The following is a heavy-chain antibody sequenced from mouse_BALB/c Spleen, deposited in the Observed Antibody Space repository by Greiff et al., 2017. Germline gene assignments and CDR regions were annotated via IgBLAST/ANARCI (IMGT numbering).Heavy chain of an antibody. D-gene: IGHD2-2*01. CDR1: GFTFSSYA. J-gene: IGHJ4*01. Sequence: DVKLVESGGGLVKPGGSLKLSCAASGFTFSSYAMSWVRQTPEKRLEWVASISSGGSTYYPDSVKGRFTISRDNARNILYLQMSSLRSEDTAMYYCARGQGYDGMDYWGQGTSVTVSS. CDR3: ARGQGYDGMDY. V-gene: IGHV5-6-5*01. CDR2: ISSGGST.